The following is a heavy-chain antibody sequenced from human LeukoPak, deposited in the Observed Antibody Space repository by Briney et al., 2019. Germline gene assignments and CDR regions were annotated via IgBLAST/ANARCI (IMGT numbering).Heavy chain of an antibody. CDR1: GGSFSGYY. CDR3: ARSPGGDY. CDR2: INHSGST. D-gene: IGHD3-10*01. J-gene: IGHJ4*02. Sequence: SETLSLTCAVYGGSFSGYYWSWIRQPPGKGLEWIGEINHSGSTNYNPSLKSRVTISVDTSKNQFSLKLSSATAADTAVCYCARSPGGDYWGQGTLVTVSS. V-gene: IGHV4-34*01.